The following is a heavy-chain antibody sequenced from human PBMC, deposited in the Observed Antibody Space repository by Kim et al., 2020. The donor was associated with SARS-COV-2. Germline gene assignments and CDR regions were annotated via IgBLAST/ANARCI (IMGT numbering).Heavy chain of an antibody. Sequence: SETLSLTCTVSGGSISSGAYYWTWIRQLPGKGLEWIGYVSSSGTTYYNPSLKSRVSISLDTSKNQFSLRLKSVTAADTAVYFCARDRPVTRDVFDVWGQG. J-gene: IGHJ3*01. D-gene: IGHD5-18*01. CDR3: ARDRPVTRDVFDV. CDR2: VSSSGTT. V-gene: IGHV4-31*03. CDR1: GGSISSGAYY.